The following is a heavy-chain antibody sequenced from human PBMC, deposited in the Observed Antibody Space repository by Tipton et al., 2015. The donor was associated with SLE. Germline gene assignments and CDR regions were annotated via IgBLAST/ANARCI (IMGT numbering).Heavy chain of an antibody. D-gene: IGHD2/OR15-2a*01. CDR3: ARGDNRN. CDR2: IRSKAVGYTT. CDR1: GGSVSSTTYY. Sequence: LSLTCTVSGGSVSSTTYYWVWIRQAPGKGLEWIGRIRSKAVGYTTAYAASVHGRFTISRDDSQNSLYLQMNSLKTEDTAMYYCARGDNRNWGQGTLVTVSS. V-gene: IGHV3-72*01. J-gene: IGHJ4*02.